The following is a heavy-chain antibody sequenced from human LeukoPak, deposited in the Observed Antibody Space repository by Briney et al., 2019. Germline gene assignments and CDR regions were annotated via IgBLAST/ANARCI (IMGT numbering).Heavy chain of an antibody. CDR2: ISSSSSYI. CDR3: AKDFHGDFPYFFDY. CDR1: GFIFSTYS. Sequence: GGSLRLSCAASGFIFSTYSMNWVRQAPGKGLEWVSSISSSSSYIYYADSVKGRFTISRDNSKNTFNLQMNSLRAEDTALYYCAKDFHGDFPYFFDYWGQGTLVTVSS. V-gene: IGHV3-21*04. J-gene: IGHJ4*02.